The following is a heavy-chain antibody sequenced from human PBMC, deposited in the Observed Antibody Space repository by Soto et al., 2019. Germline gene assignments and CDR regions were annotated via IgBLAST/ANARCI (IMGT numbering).Heavy chain of an antibody. CDR1: GGSISSGDYY. CDR2: IYYSGST. Sequence: SETLSLTCTVSGGSISSGDYYWSWIRQPPGKGLEWIGYIYYSGSTYYNPSLKSRVTISVDTSKNQFSLKLSSVTAADTAVYYCARAWDYYYYGMDVWGQGTTVTVSS. CDR3: ARAWDYYYYGMDV. D-gene: IGHD7-27*01. V-gene: IGHV4-30-4*01. J-gene: IGHJ6*02.